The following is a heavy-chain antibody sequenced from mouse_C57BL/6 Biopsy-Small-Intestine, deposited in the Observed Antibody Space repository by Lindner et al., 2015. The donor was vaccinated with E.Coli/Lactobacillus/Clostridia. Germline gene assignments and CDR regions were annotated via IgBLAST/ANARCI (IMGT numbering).Heavy chain of an antibody. CDR3: ASNYYGDSYYYAMDY. D-gene: IGHD2-13*01. CDR2: INPYNGDT. Sequence: VQLQESGPELVKPGASVKMSCKASGYSFTDYFMNWVKQSHGKSLEWIGRINPYNGDTFYNQKFKGKATLTVDKSSSTTHMELRSLTSEDSALYYCASNYYGDSYYYAMDYWGQGTSVTVSS. V-gene: IGHV1-20*01. CDR1: GYSFTDYF. J-gene: IGHJ4*01.